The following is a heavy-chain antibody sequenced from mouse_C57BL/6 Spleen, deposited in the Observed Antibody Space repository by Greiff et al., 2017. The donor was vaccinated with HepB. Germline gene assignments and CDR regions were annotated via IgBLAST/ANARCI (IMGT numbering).Heavy chain of an antibody. J-gene: IGHJ4*01. Sequence: QVQLQQPGAELVMPGASVKLSCKASGYTFTSYWMHWVKQRPGQGLEWIGEIDPSDSYTNYNQKFKGKSTLTVDKSSSTAYMQLSSLTSEDSAVYYCASGVSAEDYYAMDYWGQGTSVTVSS. CDR2: IDPSDSYT. V-gene: IGHV1-69*01. CDR1: GYTFTSYW. CDR3: ASGVSAEDYYAMDY.